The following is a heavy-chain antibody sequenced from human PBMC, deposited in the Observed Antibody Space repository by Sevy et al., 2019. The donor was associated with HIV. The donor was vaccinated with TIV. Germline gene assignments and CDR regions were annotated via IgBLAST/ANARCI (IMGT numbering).Heavy chain of an antibody. Sequence: GGSLRLSCAASGFSFSTYWMHWVRQAPGKGLEWVANIKQDESEKYYVASVKGRFTISRDNAKNSGYLEMNGLRAEDTAIYYCAKGNSGSFDYWGQGTLVTVSS. CDR2: IKQDESEK. CDR1: GFSFSTYW. V-gene: IGHV3-7*01. CDR3: AKGNSGSFDY. J-gene: IGHJ4*02. D-gene: IGHD3-22*01.